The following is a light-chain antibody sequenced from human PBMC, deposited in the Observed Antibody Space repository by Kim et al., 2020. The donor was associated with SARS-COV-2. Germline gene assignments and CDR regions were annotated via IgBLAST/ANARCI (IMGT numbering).Light chain of an antibody. CDR2: DVT. V-gene: IGLV2-14*03. CDR1: SSDVGAYNF. CDR3: SSYTSRGTVV. J-gene: IGLJ2*01. Sequence: QSALTQPASVSGSPGQSITISCTGTSSDVGAYNFVSWYHQHPGKAPKLVIYDVTNRPSGVSDRFSGSKSGNTASLTISGLQAEDEADYYCSSYTSRGTVVFGGGTQLTVL.